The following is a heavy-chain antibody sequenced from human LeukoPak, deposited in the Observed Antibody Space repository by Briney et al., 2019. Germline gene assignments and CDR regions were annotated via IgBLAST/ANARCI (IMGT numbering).Heavy chain of an antibody. Sequence: LETLSLTCTVSGGSITSYYWGWFRQPPGKGLEWIGYIYYSGSTNYNPSLKSRVTISVDTSKNQFSLKLSSVTAADTAVYYCARGRYDTSGYPDDYWGQGTLVTVSS. J-gene: IGHJ4*02. CDR3: ARGRYDTSGYPDDY. V-gene: IGHV4-59*08. CDR1: GGSITSYY. D-gene: IGHD3-22*01. CDR2: IYYSGST.